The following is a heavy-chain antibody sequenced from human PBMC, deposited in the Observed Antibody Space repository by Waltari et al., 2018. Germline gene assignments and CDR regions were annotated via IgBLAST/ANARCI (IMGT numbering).Heavy chain of an antibody. CDR1: ISSSSYY. V-gene: IGHV4-39*07. J-gene: IGHJ4*02. D-gene: IGHD3-3*01. Sequence: ISSSSYYWGWIRQPPGKGLEWIGSIYYSGSTYYNPSLKSRVTISVDTSKNQFSLKLSSVTAADTAVYYCARGEVTIFGVVTPWDYWGQGTLVTVSS. CDR3: ARGEVTIFGVVTPWDY. CDR2: IYYSGST.